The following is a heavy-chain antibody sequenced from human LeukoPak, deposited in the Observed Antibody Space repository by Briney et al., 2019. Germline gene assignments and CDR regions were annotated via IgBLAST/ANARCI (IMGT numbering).Heavy chain of an antibody. D-gene: IGHD6-13*01. J-gene: IGHJ4*02. Sequence: GGSLRLSCAASGFTFSSFHMSWVRQAPGKGLEWVSVISGGGVSTYYADSVKGRFTISRDNSKNTLYLQMNSLRAEDTAFYYCARDLYSSSWYFVSPGGYWGQGTLVTVSS. V-gene: IGHV3-23*01. CDR1: GFTFSSFH. CDR3: ARDLYSSSWYFVSPGGY. CDR2: ISGGGVST.